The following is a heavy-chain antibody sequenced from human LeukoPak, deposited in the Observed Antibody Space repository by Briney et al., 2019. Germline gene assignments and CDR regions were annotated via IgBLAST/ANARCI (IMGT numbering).Heavy chain of an antibody. D-gene: IGHD3-10*01. CDR2: ISSSGSTI. CDR3: ARKKGNTMVRGEHFDY. Sequence: QPGGSLRLSCAASGFTFSSYEMNWVRQAPGKGLEWVSYISSSGSTIYYADSVKGRFTISRDNAKNSLYLQMNSLRAEDTAVYYCARKKGNTMVRGEHFDYWGQGTLVTVSS. J-gene: IGHJ4*02. V-gene: IGHV3-48*03. CDR1: GFTFSSYE.